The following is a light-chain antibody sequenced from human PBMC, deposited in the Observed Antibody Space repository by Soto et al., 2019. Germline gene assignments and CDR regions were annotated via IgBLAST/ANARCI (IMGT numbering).Light chain of an antibody. Sequence: DIQMTQSPSTLSGSVGDRVTITCRASQTISSWLAWYQQKPGKAPEPLIYKASTLKSGVPSRFSGSGSGTEFTLTISSLQPDDFATYYCQHYNSYSEAFGQGTKVDIK. CDR2: KAS. V-gene: IGKV1-5*03. J-gene: IGKJ1*01. CDR3: QHYNSYSEA. CDR1: QTISSW.